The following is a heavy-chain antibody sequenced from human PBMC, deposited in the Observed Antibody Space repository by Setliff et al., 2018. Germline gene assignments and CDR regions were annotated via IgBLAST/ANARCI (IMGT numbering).Heavy chain of an antibody. Sequence: GGSLRLSCAASGFTFSSYGMHWVRQAPGKGLEWVAFIRYDGSNKYYADSVKGRFTISRDNSKNTLYLQMSSLRAEDTAVYYCVKDASYSSSWYGWDYYYYYYMDVWGKGTTVTVSS. CDR3: VKDASYSSSWYGWDYYYYYYMDV. V-gene: IGHV3-30*02. CDR1: GFTFSSYG. CDR2: IRYDGSNK. D-gene: IGHD6-13*01. J-gene: IGHJ6*03.